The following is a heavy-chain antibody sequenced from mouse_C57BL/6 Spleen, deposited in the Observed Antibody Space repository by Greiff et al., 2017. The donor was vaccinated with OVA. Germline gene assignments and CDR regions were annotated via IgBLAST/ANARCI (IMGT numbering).Heavy chain of an antibody. V-gene: IGHV5-6*02. CDR3: ARRGDYCDY. CDR2: ISSGGSYT. J-gene: IGHJ2*01. CDR1: GFTFSSYG. Sequence: EVKVVESGGDLVKPGGSLKLSCAASGFTFSSYGMSWVRQTPDKRLEWVATISSGGSYTYYPDSVKGRFTISRDNAKNTLYLQMSSLKSEDTAMYYCARRGDYCDYWGQGTTLTVSS.